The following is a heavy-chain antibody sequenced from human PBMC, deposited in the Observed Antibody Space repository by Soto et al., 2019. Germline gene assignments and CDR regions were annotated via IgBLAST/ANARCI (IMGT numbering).Heavy chain of an antibody. J-gene: IGHJ3*01. CDR1: GDSVSSDITS. CDR2: THYRSKWFH. V-gene: IGHV6-1*01. D-gene: IGHD3-10*01. Sequence: QGQLQQSGPGLVKPSQTLSLTCAISGDSVSSDITSWNWIRQSPSRGLEWLGRTHYRSKWFHDYAVSVKSRITINPDTSKNQLSLELNSMTPEDTAVYYCARGNALDVWGQGTVVTVSS. CDR3: ARGNALDV.